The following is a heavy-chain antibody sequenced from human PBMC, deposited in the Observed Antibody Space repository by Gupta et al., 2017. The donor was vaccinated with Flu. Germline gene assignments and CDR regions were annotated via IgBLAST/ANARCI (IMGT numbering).Heavy chain of an antibody. J-gene: IGHJ4*02. CDR1: GFSFRNAW. CDR3: ATDNTGYDSAPFFDN. V-gene: IGHV3-15*07. CDR2: IRSFFDGGTT. Sequence: GQLVESGGGLVEPGGSLRLSCAASGFSFRNAWMTWVRQVPGKGLEWVGCIRSFFDGGTTDYASPVKGIFTISRDENTLYLQMRGLKTEDTAVYYCATDNTGYDSAPFFDNWGQGTLVTVSS. D-gene: IGHD5-12*01.